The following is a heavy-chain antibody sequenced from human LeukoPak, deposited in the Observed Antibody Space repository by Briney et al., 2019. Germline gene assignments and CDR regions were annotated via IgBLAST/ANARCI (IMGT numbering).Heavy chain of an antibody. CDR3: ARATSNWNYFGY. Sequence: SETLSLTCAVHGGSFSDYYWTWIRQPPGKGLEWIGEINQSGSTNCIPSLKSRVTISVDTSKNQFSLKLNSVTAADTAVYYCARATSNWNYFGYWGQGTLVTVSS. D-gene: IGHD1-20*01. CDR2: INQSGST. J-gene: IGHJ4*02. CDR1: GGSFSDYY. V-gene: IGHV4-34*01.